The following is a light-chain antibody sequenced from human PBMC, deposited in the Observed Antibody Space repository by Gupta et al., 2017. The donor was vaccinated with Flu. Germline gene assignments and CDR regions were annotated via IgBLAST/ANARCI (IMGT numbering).Light chain of an antibody. CDR3: QQYNSYPWT. J-gene: IGKJ1*01. Sequence: DIQMTQSPSTLSASIGDRVTITCRASQSISSWLAWYQLKPGKAPKFLIYKASNLETGVPSRFSGSGSGTEFTLTISSLQPDDFATYFCQQYNSYPWTFGQGTKVEIK. CDR1: QSISSW. CDR2: KAS. V-gene: IGKV1-5*03.